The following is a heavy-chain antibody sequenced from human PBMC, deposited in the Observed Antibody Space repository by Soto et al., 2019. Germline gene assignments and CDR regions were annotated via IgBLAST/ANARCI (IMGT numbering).Heavy chain of an antibody. J-gene: IGHJ4*02. CDR2: ISAYNGNT. CDR3: ARESEDLTSNFDY. Sequence: ASVKVSCKASGYTFTSYGISWVRQAPGQGLEWMGWISAYNGNTNYAQKLQGRVTMTTDTSTSTAYMELNSLRAEDTAVYYCARESEDLTSNFDYWGQGTLVTVSS. CDR1: GYTFTSYG. V-gene: IGHV1-18*04.